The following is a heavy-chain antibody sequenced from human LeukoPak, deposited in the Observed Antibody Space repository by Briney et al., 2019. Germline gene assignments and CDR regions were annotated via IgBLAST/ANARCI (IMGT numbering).Heavy chain of an antibody. CDR2: ISSSGSSI. J-gene: IGHJ4*02. CDR3: ARDSMDTAMETAFDY. D-gene: IGHD5-18*01. Sequence: GGSLRLSCAASGFTFSRYSMNWVRQAPGKGLEWVSSISSSGSSIYYADSVKGRFTISRDNVKNSLYLQMNSLRAEDTAVYYCARDSMDTAMETAFDYWGQGTLVTVSS. CDR1: GFTFSRYS. V-gene: IGHV3-21*01.